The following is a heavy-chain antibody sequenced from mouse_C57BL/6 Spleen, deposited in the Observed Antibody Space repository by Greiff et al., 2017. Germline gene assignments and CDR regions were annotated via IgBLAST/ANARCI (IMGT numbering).Heavy chain of an antibody. D-gene: IGHD2-4*01. Sequence: DVKLVESGGGLVKPGGSLKLSCAASGFTFSSYTMSWVRQTPEKRLEWVATISGGGGNTYYPDSVKGRFTISRDNAKNTLYLQMSSLRSEDTALYYCASLYDYDEGYFDYWGQGTTLTVSS. CDR1: GFTFSSYT. V-gene: IGHV5-9*01. CDR2: ISGGGGNT. J-gene: IGHJ2*01. CDR3: ASLYDYDEGYFDY.